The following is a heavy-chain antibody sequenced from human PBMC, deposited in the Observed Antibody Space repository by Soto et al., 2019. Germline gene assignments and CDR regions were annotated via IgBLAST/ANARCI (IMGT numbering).Heavy chain of an antibody. CDR1: GDSIISSDFY. V-gene: IGHV4-39*01. J-gene: IGHJ5*02. CDR3: ARHSLAIRKNNWFDP. CDR2: IFYLGSS. D-gene: IGHD3-3*02. Sequence: SETLSLTCTVSGDSIISSDFYWGWVRQPPGKGLEWIGSIFYLGSSYYNPSLKSRVTMSVDTSKNQFSLRLRSVTAADTALYFCARHSLAIRKNNWFDPWGQGITVTVSS.